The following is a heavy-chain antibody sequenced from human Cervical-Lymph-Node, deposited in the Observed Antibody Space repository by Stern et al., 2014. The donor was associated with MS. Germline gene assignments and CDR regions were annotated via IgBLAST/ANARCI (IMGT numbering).Heavy chain of an antibody. J-gene: IGHJ5*02. Sequence: EQLVQSGAEVKNPGEVLKISWKGSGYSFTIYGIGRGRQMPGKGRGWVGSSNAGDADTRYSPSFQGHVTISADKSISPAYLQWSSLKASDTAMYYCARRHCSSRRCGWFDPWGQGTLVTVSS. V-gene: IGHV5-51*01. CDR3: ARRHCSSRRCGWFDP. CDR1: GYSFTIYG. CDR2: SNAGDADT. D-gene: IGHD2-2*01.